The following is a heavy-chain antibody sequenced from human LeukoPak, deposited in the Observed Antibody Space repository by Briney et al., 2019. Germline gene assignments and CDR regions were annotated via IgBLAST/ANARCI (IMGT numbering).Heavy chain of an antibody. J-gene: IGHJ6*02. Sequence: ASVKVSCKASGFTFTSYDINWVRQASGQGLEWMGWMNPNNGNTGYAQKFQGRVTMTRDTSISTAYMELRGLRSEDTAVYYCARDPPRIVVVVAATNYYGMDVWGQGTTVTVSS. CDR2: MNPNNGNT. CDR3: ARDPPRIVVVVAATNYYGMDV. CDR1: GFTFTSYD. V-gene: IGHV1-8*01. D-gene: IGHD2-15*01.